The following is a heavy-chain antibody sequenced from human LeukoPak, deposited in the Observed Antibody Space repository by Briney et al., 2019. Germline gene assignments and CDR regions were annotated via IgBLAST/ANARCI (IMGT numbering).Heavy chain of an antibody. V-gene: IGHV3-48*03. J-gene: IGHJ6*04. Sequence: GGSLRLSCVVCGFTFSPYMNWVRQAPGKGLEWVAYISGRTSTIYYADSVKGRFTISRDNAKNSLYLQMDSLRAEDTAVYYCAELGITMIGGVWGKGTTVTISS. D-gene: IGHD3-10*02. CDR2: ISGRTSTI. CDR1: GFTFSPY. CDR3: AELGITMIGGV.